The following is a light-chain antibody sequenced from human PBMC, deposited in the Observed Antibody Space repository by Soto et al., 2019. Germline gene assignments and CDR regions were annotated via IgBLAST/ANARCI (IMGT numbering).Light chain of an antibody. V-gene: IGLV4-60*02. CDR1: SGHSSNI. CDR2: VEGSGTF. CDR3: ETWDSNTWV. J-gene: IGLJ3*02. Sequence: QPVLTQSSSVSASLGSSVKLTCTLSSGHSSNIIAWHQQQPGKAPRYLMKVEGSGTFTKGSGVPDRFSGYRSGADRYLTISDLHVEDEADYYCETWDSNTWVFGGGTKVTVL.